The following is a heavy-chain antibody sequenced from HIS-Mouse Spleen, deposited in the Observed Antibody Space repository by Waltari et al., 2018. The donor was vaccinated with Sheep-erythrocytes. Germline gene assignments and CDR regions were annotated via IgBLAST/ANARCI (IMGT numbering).Heavy chain of an antibody. J-gene: IGHJ3*02. D-gene: IGHD6-13*01. V-gene: IGHV1-2*02. CDR2: INPNSGGT. CDR3: ARDASSSWYAFDI. Sequence: QVQLVQSGAEVKKPGASVKVSCKASGYTFTAYHMHWVRQAPGQGLEWMGWINPNSGGTNYAQKFQGRVTMTRDTSISTAYMELSRLRSDDTAVYYCARDASSSWYAFDIWGQGTMVTVSS. CDR1: GYTFTAYH.